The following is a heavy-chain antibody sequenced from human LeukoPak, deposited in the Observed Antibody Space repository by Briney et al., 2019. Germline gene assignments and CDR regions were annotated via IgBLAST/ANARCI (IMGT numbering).Heavy chain of an antibody. CDR1: GFTFSSYS. CDR2: ISSSSSYI. Sequence: GGSLRLSCAASGFTFSSYSMNWVRQAPGKGLEWVSSISSSSSYIYYADSVKGRFTISRDNAKNSLYLQMNSLRAEDTAVYYCARDNLYNWNDHDAFDIWGQGTMVTVSS. D-gene: IGHD1-20*01. CDR3: ARDNLYNWNDHDAFDI. V-gene: IGHV3-21*01. J-gene: IGHJ3*02.